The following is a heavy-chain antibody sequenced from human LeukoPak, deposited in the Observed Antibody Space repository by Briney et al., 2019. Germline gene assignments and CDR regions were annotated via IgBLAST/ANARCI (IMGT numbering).Heavy chain of an antibody. CDR2: ISWNSGSI. D-gene: IGHD6-13*01. CDR1: GFTFDDYA. J-gene: IGHJ4*02. V-gene: IGHV3-9*01. Sequence: PGRSLRLSCAASGFTFDDYAMHWVRQAPGKGLEWVSGISWNSGSIGYADSVKGRFTISRGNAKNSLYLQMNSLRAEDTALYYCAKRGIAAAGRPFDYWGQGTLVTVSS. CDR3: AKRGIAAAGRPFDY.